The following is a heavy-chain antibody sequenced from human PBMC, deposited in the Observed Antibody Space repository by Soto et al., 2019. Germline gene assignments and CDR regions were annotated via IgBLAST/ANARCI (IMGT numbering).Heavy chain of an antibody. Sequence: PGGSLRLSCAASGFTFSDYYMSWIRQAPGKGLEWVSYISSSGSTIYYADSVKGRFTISRDNAKNSLYLQMSSLRAEDTAVYYCARGLYYYDSSGSIAEFDYWGQGTLVTSPQ. CDR2: ISSSGSTI. J-gene: IGHJ4*02. CDR3: ARGLYYYDSSGSIAEFDY. CDR1: GFTFSDYY. D-gene: IGHD3-22*01. V-gene: IGHV3-11*01.